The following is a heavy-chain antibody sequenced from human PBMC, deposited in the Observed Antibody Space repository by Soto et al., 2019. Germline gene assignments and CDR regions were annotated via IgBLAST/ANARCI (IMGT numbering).Heavy chain of an antibody. Sequence: PSQTLSLTCAISGDSVSRNTAAWNWIRQSPSRGLEWLGRTYYRSKWYIHYAVSVKSRIAISPDTSKNQFSLQLNAVTPEDTAVYYCARDEDSGSYPNWFDPWGQGTLVTVSS. J-gene: IGHJ5*02. V-gene: IGHV6-1*01. D-gene: IGHD1-26*01. CDR2: TYYRSKWYI. CDR1: GDSVSRNTAA. CDR3: ARDEDSGSYPNWFDP.